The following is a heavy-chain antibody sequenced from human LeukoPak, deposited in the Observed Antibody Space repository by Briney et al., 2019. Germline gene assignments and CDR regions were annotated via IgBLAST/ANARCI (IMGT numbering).Heavy chain of an antibody. V-gene: IGHV6-1*01. J-gene: IGHJ4*02. CDR1: GDSVSSNSAA. Sequence: SQTLSLTCAISGDSVSSNSAAWNWIRQSPSRGLEWVGRTYYRAKWYNDYAVSVKSRTTINPDTSKNQFSLQLNSVTPEDTAVYYCARGPDSYSSSWYGFLTYFDYWGQGTLVTVSS. CDR2: TYYRAKWYN. D-gene: IGHD6-13*01. CDR3: ARGPDSYSSSWYGFLTYFDY.